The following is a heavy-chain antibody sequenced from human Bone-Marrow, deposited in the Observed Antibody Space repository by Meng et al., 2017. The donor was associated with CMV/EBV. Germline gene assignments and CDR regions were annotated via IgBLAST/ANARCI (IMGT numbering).Heavy chain of an antibody. CDR2: ISWNSGSI. J-gene: IGHJ6*02. D-gene: IGHD6-19*01. Sequence: SLKTSCAASGFTVDDNAMPWVREAPGKGLEWVSGISWNSGSIGYADSVKGRITISRDNAKNSLYLQMNSLRAEDSALYSCAKDIIAVAGTRNYYYYGMDVWGQGTTVTVSS. CDR1: GFTVDDNA. V-gene: IGHV3-9*01. CDR3: AKDIIAVAGTRNYYYYGMDV.